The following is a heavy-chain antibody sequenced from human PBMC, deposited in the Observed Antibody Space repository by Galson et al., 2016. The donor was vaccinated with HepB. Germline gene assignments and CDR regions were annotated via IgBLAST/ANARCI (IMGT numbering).Heavy chain of an antibody. Sequence: SLRLSCAASEFTFSSYAMSWVRQAPGKGLEWVSGITESGGTTYYADSVKGRFTISRDNSKNTLYLQMNGLRAEDTAVYYCAKEYGDCSGGRCYSPTLFDYWGQGTLVTVSS. CDR2: ITESGGTT. CDR1: EFTFSSYA. D-gene: IGHD2-15*01. J-gene: IGHJ4*02. CDR3: AKEYGDCSGGRCYSPTLFDY. V-gene: IGHV3-23*01.